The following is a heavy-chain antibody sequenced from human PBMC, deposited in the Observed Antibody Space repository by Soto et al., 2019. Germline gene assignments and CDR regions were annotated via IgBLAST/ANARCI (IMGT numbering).Heavy chain of an antibody. CDR1: GGSISSSSYY. CDR2: IYYSGST. V-gene: IGHV4-39*01. Sequence: QLQLQESGPGLVKPSETLSLTCTVSGGSISSSSYYWGWIRQPPGKGLEWIGSIYYSGSTYYNPSLKSRVTISVDTSKNQSSLKLSSVTAADTAVYYCASPRLLWFGEFNYYGMDVWGQGPTVTVSS. D-gene: IGHD3-10*01. J-gene: IGHJ6*02. CDR3: ASPRLLWFGEFNYYGMDV.